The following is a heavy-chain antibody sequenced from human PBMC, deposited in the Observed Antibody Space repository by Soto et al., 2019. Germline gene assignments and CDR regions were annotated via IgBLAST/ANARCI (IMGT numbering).Heavy chain of an antibody. Sequence: GGSLRLSCAASGFTFSSYAMSWVRQAPGKGLEWVSAISGSGGSTYYADSVKGRFTISRDNSKNTLYLQMNSLRAEDTAVYYCAKDHHYDFWRGYYGQFDYWGQGTLVTVSS. CDR2: ISGSGGST. CDR3: AKDHHYDFWRGYYGQFDY. CDR1: GFTFSSYA. V-gene: IGHV3-23*01. J-gene: IGHJ4*02. D-gene: IGHD3-3*01.